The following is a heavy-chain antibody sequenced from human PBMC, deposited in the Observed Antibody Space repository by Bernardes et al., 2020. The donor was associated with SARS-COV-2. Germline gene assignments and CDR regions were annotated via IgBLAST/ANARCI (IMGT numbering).Heavy chain of an antibody. Sequence: SVKVSCMASGGTFSSYAISWVRQAPGQGLEWMGGIIPIFGTANYAQKFQGRVTITADESTSTAYMELSSLRSEDTAVYYCARDQDIVVVPAAPYYYGMDVWGQGTTVTVSS. J-gene: IGHJ6*02. CDR3: ARDQDIVVVPAAPYYYGMDV. V-gene: IGHV1-69*13. D-gene: IGHD2-2*01. CDR1: GGTFSSYA. CDR2: IIPIFGTA.